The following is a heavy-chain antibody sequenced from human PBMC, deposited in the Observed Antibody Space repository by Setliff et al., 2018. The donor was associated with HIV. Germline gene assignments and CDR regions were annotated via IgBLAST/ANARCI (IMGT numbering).Heavy chain of an antibody. CDR1: GASISSSSHH. CDR2: IYYTGST. V-gene: IGHV4-39*01. Sequence: PSETLSLTCTVSGASISSSSHHWAWIRQPPGKGLEYIGNIYYTGSTHHNPSLESRVATSVDTSKNQFSLNLSSVTAADTAVYYCARQGQLGSEWGQGTLVTVSS. J-gene: IGHJ4*02. CDR3: ARQGQLGSE. D-gene: IGHD1-1*01.